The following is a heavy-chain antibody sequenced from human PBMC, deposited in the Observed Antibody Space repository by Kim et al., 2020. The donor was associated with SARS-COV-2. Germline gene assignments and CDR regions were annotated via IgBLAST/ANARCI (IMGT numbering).Heavy chain of an antibody. Sequence: SETLSLTCGVSGGSISSPTWWTWVRQPPGKGLEWIGDTYHTGVTNYSPSLKSRVTILVDKSTNEVSLKLTSVTAADTAVYFCGRPTAKSLGGALDSWGQGILVAVSS. CDR3: GRPTAKSLGGALDS. CDR2: TYHTGVT. J-gene: IGHJ4*02. CDR1: GGSISSPTW. V-gene: IGHV4-4*02. D-gene: IGHD2-21*02.